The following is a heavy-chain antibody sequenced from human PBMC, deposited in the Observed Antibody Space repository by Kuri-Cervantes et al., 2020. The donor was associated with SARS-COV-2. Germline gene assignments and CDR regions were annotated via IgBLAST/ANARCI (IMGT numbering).Heavy chain of an antibody. D-gene: IGHD2-15*01. Sequence: ASVKVSCKASGYTFSSNAIHWVRQAPGQRLEWMGWIDAGDTKYSQKFKGRFTMTRDTSASTAYMELSSLRSEDTAVYYCARGSWQDPLYWGQGTLVTASS. CDR3: ARGSWQDPLY. CDR1: GYTFSSNA. CDR2: IDAGDT. J-gene: IGHJ4*02. V-gene: IGHV1-3*01.